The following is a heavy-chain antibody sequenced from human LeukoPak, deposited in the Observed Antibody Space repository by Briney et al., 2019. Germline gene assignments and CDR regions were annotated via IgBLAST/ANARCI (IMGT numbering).Heavy chain of an antibody. J-gene: IGHJ4*02. CDR2: IIPIFGTA. CDR3: ARECIAARTGGFDY. Sequence: GASVKVSCKASGGTFSSYAISWVRQAPGQGFEWMGGIIPIFGTANYAQKFQGRVTITTDESTSTAYMELSSLRSEDTAVYYCARECIAARTGGFDYWGQGTLVTVSS. D-gene: IGHD6-6*01. CDR1: GGTFSSYA. V-gene: IGHV1-69*05.